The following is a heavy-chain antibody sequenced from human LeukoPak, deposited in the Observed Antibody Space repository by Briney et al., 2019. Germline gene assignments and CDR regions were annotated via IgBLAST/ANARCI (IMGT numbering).Heavy chain of an antibody. CDR2: IYTSGST. D-gene: IGHD6-19*01. V-gene: IGHV4-4*07. Sequence: SETLSLTCNVSGGSISSYYWSWIRQPAGKGLEWIGRIYTSGSTNYNPSLKSRFTMSVDTSKNQFSLKLSSVTAADTAVYYCARDTRTYSSGWYNYYYYGMDVWGQGTTVTVSS. CDR3: ARDTRTYSSGWYNYYYYGMDV. CDR1: GGSISSYY. J-gene: IGHJ6*02.